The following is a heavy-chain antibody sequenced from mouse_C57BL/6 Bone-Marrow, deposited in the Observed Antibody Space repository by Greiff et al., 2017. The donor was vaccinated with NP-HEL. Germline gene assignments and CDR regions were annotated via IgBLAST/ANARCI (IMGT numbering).Heavy chain of an antibody. CDR2: IDPSDSYT. J-gene: IGHJ2*01. CDR3: ARHFDY. CDR1: GYTFTSYW. Sequence: QVQLQQPGAELVMPGASVKLSCKASGYTFTSYWMPWVKQRPGQGLEWIGEIDPSDSYTNYNQQFKGKSTLTVDKSSSTAYMQLSSLTSEDSAVYYCARHFDYGGQGTALTVSS. V-gene: IGHV1-69*01.